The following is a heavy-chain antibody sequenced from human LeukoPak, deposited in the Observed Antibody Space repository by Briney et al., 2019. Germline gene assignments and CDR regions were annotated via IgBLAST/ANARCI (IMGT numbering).Heavy chain of an antibody. J-gene: IGHJ6*03. CDR1: GFTFSSYG. CDR3: ARDRSGYMDV. D-gene: IGHD3-3*01. V-gene: IGHV3-30*03. Sequence: PGGSLRLSCAASGFTFSSYGMHWVRQAPGKGLEWVAVISYDGSNKYSADSVKGRFTISRDNSKNTLDLQMNSLRAEDTAVYYCARDRSGYMDVWGKGTTVTVSS. CDR2: ISYDGSNK.